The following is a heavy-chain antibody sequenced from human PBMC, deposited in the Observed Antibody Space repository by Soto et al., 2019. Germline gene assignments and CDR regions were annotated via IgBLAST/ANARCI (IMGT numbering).Heavy chain of an antibody. CDR1: GFTVSSNY. V-gene: IGHV3-53*01. CDR3: ARALGGYSYGFYYFDY. J-gene: IGHJ4*02. D-gene: IGHD5-18*01. Sequence: PGGSLRLSCAASGFTVSSNYMSWVRQAPGKGLEWVSVIYSGGSTYYADSVKGRFTISRDNSKNTLYLQMNSLRAEDTAVYYCARALGGYSYGFYYFDYWGQGTLVTVSS. CDR2: IYSGGST.